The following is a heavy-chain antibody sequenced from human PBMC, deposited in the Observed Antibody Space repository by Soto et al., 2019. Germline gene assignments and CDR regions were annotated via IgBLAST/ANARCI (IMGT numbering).Heavy chain of an antibody. Sequence: QVQVVQSGAEVKKPGASVKVSCKTSGYTFTSFDIHWVRKATGQGLEWMGWVNPHSGNKGLAQKFQGRVTMPTNTSISTAYMELSSLISEDTAVYSCARGVLTVTYEHNGFGPWGQGTLVTVSS. CDR2: VNPHSGNK. J-gene: IGHJ5*02. CDR3: ARGVLTVTYEHNGFGP. CDR1: GYTFTSFD. D-gene: IGHD2-8*01. V-gene: IGHV1-8*01.